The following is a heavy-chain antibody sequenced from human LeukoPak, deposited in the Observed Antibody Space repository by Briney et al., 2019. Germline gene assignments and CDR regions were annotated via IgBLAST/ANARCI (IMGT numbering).Heavy chain of an antibody. CDR2: IYTSGST. CDR1: GGSISSYY. J-gene: IGHJ4*02. V-gene: IGHV4-4*07. D-gene: IGHD1-26*01. CDR3: ARDRGWETLASFDY. Sequence: PSETLSLTCTVSGGSISSYYWSWIRQPAGKGLEWIGRIYTSGSTNYNPSLKSRVTMSVNTSKNQFSFKLRSVTAADTAVFYFARDRGWETLASFDYWGQVTLVTVSS.